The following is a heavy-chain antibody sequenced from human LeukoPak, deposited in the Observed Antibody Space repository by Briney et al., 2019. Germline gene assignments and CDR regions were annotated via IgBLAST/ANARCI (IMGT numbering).Heavy chain of an antibody. Sequence: PSETLSLTCAVYGGSFSGYYGSWIRHPPGKGLEWIGEINHSGSTNYNPSLKSRVTISVDTSKNQFSLKLSSVTAADTAAYYCARLAATGTRRIDYWGQGTLVTVSS. V-gene: IGHV4-34*01. D-gene: IGHD6-13*01. CDR1: GGSFSGYY. J-gene: IGHJ4*02. CDR2: INHSGST. CDR3: ARLAATGTRRIDY.